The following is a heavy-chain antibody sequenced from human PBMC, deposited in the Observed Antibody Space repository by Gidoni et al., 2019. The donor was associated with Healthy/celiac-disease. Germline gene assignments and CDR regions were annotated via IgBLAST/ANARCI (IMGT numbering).Heavy chain of an antibody. CDR2: IIPMFATA. V-gene: IGHV1-69*01. D-gene: IGHD4-17*01. Sequence: QVQLVQSGAEVKKPGSSVKVSCKAFGGSFSSFAISWVRQAPGQGLEWMGGIIPMFATANYAQKCQGRVTITADESTSTVYMELSSLRSEDTAVYYCARGQGDYVFDYWGQGTLVTVSS. CDR1: GGSFSSFA. J-gene: IGHJ4*02. CDR3: ARGQGDYVFDY.